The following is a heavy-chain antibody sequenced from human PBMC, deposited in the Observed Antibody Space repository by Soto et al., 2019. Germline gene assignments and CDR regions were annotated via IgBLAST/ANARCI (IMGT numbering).Heavy chain of an antibody. CDR2: IKSKTDGGTT. Sequence: LRLSCAASGLTFSNAWMSWVRQAPGKGLEWVGRIKSKTDGGTTDYAAPVKGRFTISRDDSKNTLYLQMNSLKTEDTAVYYCARDYGDYPYYYGMDVWGQGTTVTVSS. CDR3: ARDYGDYPYYYGMDV. J-gene: IGHJ6*02. V-gene: IGHV3-15*01. CDR1: GLTFSNAW. D-gene: IGHD4-17*01.